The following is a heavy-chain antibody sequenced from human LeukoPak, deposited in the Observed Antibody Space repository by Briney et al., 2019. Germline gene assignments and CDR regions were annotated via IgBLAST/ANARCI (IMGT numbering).Heavy chain of an antibody. CDR3: ARVLWGNLPLDD. CDR1: GYTFTSYD. CDR2: MNPNSGNT. V-gene: IGHV1-8*02. J-gene: IGHJ4*02. Sequence: ASVKVSCKASGYTFTSYDINWVRQATGQGLEWMGWMNPNSGNTGYAQKFQGRVTMTRNTSISTAYMELSSLTFEDTAVYYCARVLWGNLPLDDWGQGTLVTVSS. D-gene: IGHD3-16*01.